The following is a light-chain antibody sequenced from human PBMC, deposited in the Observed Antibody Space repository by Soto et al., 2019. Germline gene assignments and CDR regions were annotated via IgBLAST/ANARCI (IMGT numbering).Light chain of an antibody. J-gene: IGKJ2*01. CDR2: WAS. V-gene: IGKV4-1*01. Sequence: DIVMTQSPDSLAVSLGERATINCKSSQSVLYSSNNKNYLAWYQQKPGQPPKIVIYWASTRASGVPDRFSGSGSGADFTLTISSLQAEDVAVYYCQQYYSTTPTFGQGTKLEIK. CDR3: QQYYSTTPT. CDR1: QSVLYSSNNKNY.